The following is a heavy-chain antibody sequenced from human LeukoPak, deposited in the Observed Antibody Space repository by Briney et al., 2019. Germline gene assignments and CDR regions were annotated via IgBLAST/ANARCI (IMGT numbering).Heavy chain of an antibody. J-gene: IGHJ5*02. CDR2: IIPIFGTA. D-gene: IGHD2-2*01. V-gene: IGHV1-69*13. CDR1: GGTFSSYA. CDR3: ARDTGHCSSTSCLDAVGFDP. Sequence: LGASVKVSCKASGGTFSSYAISWVRQAPGQGLEWMGGIIPIFGTANYAQKFQGRVTITADESTSTAYMELSSLRSEDTAVYYCARDTGHCSSTSCLDAVGFDPWGQGTLVTVSS.